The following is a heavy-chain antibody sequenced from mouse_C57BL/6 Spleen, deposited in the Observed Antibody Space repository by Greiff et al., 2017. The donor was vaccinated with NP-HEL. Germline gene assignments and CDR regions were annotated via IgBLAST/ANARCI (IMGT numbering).Heavy chain of an antibody. CDR2: INPYNGGT. J-gene: IGHJ2*01. Sequence: VQLQQSGPVLVKPGASVKMSCKASGYTFTDYYMNWVKQSHGKSLEWIGVINPYNGGTSYNQKFKGKATLTVDKSSSTAYMELNSLTSEDSAVYYCARSRDSTMVTTFFDYWGQGTTLTVSS. D-gene: IGHD2-2*01. CDR1: GYTFTDYY. V-gene: IGHV1-19*01. CDR3: ARSRDSTMVTTFFDY.